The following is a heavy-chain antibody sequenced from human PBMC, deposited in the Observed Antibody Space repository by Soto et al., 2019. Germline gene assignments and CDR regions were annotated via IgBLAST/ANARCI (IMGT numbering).Heavy chain of an antibody. V-gene: IGHV3-7*01. Sequence: EGPLRLSYTTFGFTFGSYFRSWVLQAQEKRLEWVANINRDGSETYYVASVKGRFTISRDNAKNSLYLQMSSLRAEDTAVYYCARDLFSSLDYGDRFEYWGQGTLVTVSS. CDR3: ARDLFSSLDYGDRFEY. J-gene: IGHJ4*02. CDR2: INRDGSET. D-gene: IGHD4-17*01. CDR1: GFTFGSYF.